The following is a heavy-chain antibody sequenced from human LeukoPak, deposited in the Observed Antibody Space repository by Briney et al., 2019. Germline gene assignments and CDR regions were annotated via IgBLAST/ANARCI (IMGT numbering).Heavy chain of an antibody. V-gene: IGHV3-30*18. CDR1: GFTFSSYG. CDR2: ISYDGSNK. CDR3: AKDGDYCSSTSCYTRGAFDI. D-gene: IGHD2-2*02. J-gene: IGHJ3*02. Sequence: GGSLRLSCAASGFTFSSYGMHWVRQAPGKGLEWVAVISYDGSNKYYADSVKGRFTISRDNSKNTLYLQMNSLRAEDTAVYYCAKDGDYCSSTSCYTRGAFDIWGQGTMVTVSS.